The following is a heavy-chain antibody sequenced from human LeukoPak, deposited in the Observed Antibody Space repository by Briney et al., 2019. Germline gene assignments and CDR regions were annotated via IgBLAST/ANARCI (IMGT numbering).Heavy chain of an antibody. Sequence: SETLSLTCTVSGYSISSGYYWGWIRQPPGKGLEWIGSIYHSGTTYYNPSLKSRVTISVDTSKNQFSLKLTSVTAADTAVYYCARVVAAAYYFDYWGQGTLSPSPQ. CDR3: ARVVAAAYYFDY. CDR2: IYHSGTT. D-gene: IGHD2-15*01. CDR1: GYSISSGYY. J-gene: IGHJ4*02. V-gene: IGHV4-38-2*02.